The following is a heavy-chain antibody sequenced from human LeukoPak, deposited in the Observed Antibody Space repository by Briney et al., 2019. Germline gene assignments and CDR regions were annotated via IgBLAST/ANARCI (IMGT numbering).Heavy chain of an antibody. Sequence: ASVKVSCKASGYTFTGYYMHWVRQAHGQGLEWMGWINPNSGGTIYVQKFQGRVTMTRDTSISTAYMELSSLRSDDTAVYYCARGPIYGLDYWGQGTLVTVSS. CDR3: ARGPIYGLDY. J-gene: IGHJ4*02. V-gene: IGHV1-2*02. CDR2: INPNSGGT. CDR1: GYTFTGYY. D-gene: IGHD3-10*01.